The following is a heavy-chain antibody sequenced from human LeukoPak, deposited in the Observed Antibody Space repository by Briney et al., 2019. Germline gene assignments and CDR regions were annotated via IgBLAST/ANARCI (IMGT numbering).Heavy chain of an antibody. CDR1: GGSISSSNW. V-gene: IGHV4-4*02. D-gene: IGHD3-3*01. CDR2: IYHSGST. CDR3: ARDLLEWPDAFDI. J-gene: IGHJ3*02. Sequence: PSGTLSLTCAVSGGSISSSNWWSWVRQPPGTGLEWIGEIYHSGSTNYNPSLKSRVTISVDKSKNQFSLKLSSVTAADTAVYYCARDLLEWPDAFDIWGQGTMVTVSS.